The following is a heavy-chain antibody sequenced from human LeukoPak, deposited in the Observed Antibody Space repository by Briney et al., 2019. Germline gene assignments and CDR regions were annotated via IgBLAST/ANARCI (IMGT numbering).Heavy chain of an antibody. V-gene: IGHV3-33*06. CDR3: AKASGWPNDYYYYYMDV. CDR1: GFTFSSYG. Sequence: PGGSLRLSCTASGFTFSSYGMHWVRQAPGKGLVWVAVIWYDGSNKYYADSMKGRFTISRDNSKNTLYLQMNSLSAEDTAVYYCAKASGWPNDYYYYYMDVWGKGTTVTISS. J-gene: IGHJ6*03. CDR2: IWYDGSNK. D-gene: IGHD6-19*01.